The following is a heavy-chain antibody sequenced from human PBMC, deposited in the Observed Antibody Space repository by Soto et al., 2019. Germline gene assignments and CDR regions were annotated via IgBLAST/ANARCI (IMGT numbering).Heavy chain of an antibody. CDR1: GFTFSTYL. CDR3: ARDWRYSSGLDY. J-gene: IGHJ4*02. CDR2: ISPDGDVT. Sequence: ASVKVSCKASGFTFSTYLMHWLRQAPGQGLEWMGVISPDGDVTAYAKNFQGRVTLTKDTPTTTLYMELTSLRSEDTAVYYCARDWRYSSGLDYWGQGTPVTVSS. D-gene: IGHD3-22*01. V-gene: IGHV1-46*01.